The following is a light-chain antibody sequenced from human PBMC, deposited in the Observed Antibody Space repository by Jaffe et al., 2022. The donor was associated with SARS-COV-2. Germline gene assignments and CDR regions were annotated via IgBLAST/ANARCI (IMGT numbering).Light chain of an antibody. V-gene: IGKV1-5*03. CDR2: KAS. CDR1: QSMNNW. Sequence: DIQMTQSPSTLSASVGDRVTITCRASQSMNNWLAWYQQKPGKAPKLLIYKASSLESGVPSRFSGSGSGTEFTLTISSLQPDDFATYYCHQYHTFPYSFGQGTKLEIK. J-gene: IGKJ2*03. CDR3: HQYHTFPYS.